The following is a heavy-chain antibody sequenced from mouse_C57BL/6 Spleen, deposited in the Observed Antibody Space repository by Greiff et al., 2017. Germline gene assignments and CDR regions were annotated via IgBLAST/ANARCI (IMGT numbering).Heavy chain of an antibody. J-gene: IGHJ2*01. V-gene: IGHV1-15*01. CDR3: TRGTYFDY. CDR1: GYTFTDYE. D-gene: IGHD3-3*01. Sequence: VKLMESGAELVRPGASVTLSCKASGYTFTDYEMHWVKQTPVHGLEWIGAIDPEAGGTAYNQKFKGKAILTADKSSSTANMELRSLTSEDSAVCYWTRGTYFDYWGQGTTLTVSS. CDR2: IDPEAGGT.